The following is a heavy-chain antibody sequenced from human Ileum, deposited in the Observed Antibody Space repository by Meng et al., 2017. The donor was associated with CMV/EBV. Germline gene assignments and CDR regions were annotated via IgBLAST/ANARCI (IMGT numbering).Heavy chain of an antibody. D-gene: IGHD2-21*01. J-gene: IGHJ4*02. CDR1: GFTFSSYG. CDR3: AKDGPRTSPLDS. Sequence: GGSLRLSCVAPGFTFSSYGMHWARQAPGKGLEWTAFVRYDGSNAYYANPLKGRFTIPRDNSNNTLYLQMNNLRPDDTAVYYCAKDGPRTSPLDSWGQGTLVTVSS. V-gene: IGHV3-30*02. CDR2: VRYDGSNA.